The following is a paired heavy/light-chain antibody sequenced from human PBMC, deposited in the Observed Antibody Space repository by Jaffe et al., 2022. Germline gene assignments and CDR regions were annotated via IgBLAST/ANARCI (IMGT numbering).Light chain of an antibody. V-gene: IGKV4-1*01. CDR2: WAS. CDR3: QQYYSNPALS. Sequence: DIVMTQSPDSLAVSLGERATINCKSSQSVLYSSNKRNYLAWYQQKPGQPPKLLINWASTRESGVPDRFSGSGSGTDFTLTISSLQAEDVAVYYCQQYYSNPALSFGGGTKVEIK. J-gene: IGKJ4*01. CDR1: QSVLYSSNKRNY.
Heavy chain of an antibody. V-gene: IGHV3-7*01. J-gene: IGHJ1*01. CDR3: ARDWSAYGDYVSYFQD. Sequence: EVQLVESGGGLVQPGGSLRLSCAASGLTFSAYWMTWVRQAPGKGLEWVANINQDGSKKYYADSVKGRFVISRDNAKNSLFLQMNSLRAEDTAVYYCARDWSAYGDYVSYFQDWGQGTLVTVSS. CDR1: GLTFSAYW. D-gene: IGHD4-17*01. CDR2: INQDGSKK.